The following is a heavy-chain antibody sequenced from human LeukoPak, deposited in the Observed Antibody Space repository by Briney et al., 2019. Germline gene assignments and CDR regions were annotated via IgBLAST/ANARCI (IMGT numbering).Heavy chain of an antibody. V-gene: IGHV3-33*06. CDR1: GFTFSSYG. CDR2: IWYVGSNK. CDR3: AKGDGVVTYFDY. Sequence: GGSLRLSCAASGFTFSSYGMHWVRQAPGKGLEWVAVIWYVGSNKYYADSVKGRFTISRDNSKNTLYLQMNSLRAEDTAVYYCAKGDGVVTYFDYWGQGTLVTVSS. D-gene: IGHD4-23*01. J-gene: IGHJ4*02.